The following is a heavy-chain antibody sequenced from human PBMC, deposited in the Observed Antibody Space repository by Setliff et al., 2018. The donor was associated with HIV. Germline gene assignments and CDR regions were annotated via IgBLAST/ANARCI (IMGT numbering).Heavy chain of an antibody. V-gene: IGHV1-8*02. CDR1: GYTFTIYD. D-gene: IGHD2-2*01. CDR3: ATGGSVPGGNWFDP. CDR2: MNPNSGNT. J-gene: IGHJ5*02. Sequence: ASVKVSCKASGYTFTIYDINWVRQATGQGLEWMGWMNPNSGNTGYAQKFQGRVTMTRNTSISAAYMELSSLRSEDTAVYYCATGGSVPGGNWFDPWGQGTLVTVSS.